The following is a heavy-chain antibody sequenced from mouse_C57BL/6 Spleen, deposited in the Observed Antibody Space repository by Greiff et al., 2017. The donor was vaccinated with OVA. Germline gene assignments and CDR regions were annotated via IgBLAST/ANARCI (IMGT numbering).Heavy chain of an antibody. J-gene: IGHJ3*01. D-gene: IGHD2-4*01. Sequence: QVQLQQPGAELVKPGASVKMSCKASGYTFTSYWITWVKQRPGQGLEWIGDIYPGSGSTTYNEKFKSKATLTVDTTSSTAYMQLSSLTSEDSAVYYCARSGDYDWFAYWGQGTLVTVSA. CDR1: GYTFTSYW. V-gene: IGHV1-55*01. CDR2: IYPGSGST. CDR3: ARSGDYDWFAY.